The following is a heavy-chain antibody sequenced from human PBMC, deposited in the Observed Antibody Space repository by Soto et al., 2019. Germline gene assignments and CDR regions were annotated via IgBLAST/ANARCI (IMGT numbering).Heavy chain of an antibody. Sequence: EVHLVESGGGLVQPGDSLSLSCAASGFALNIFWMSWIRQAPGKGLEWVANMNQDGSEKYYVDSMKGRFRISRDNAKNSVYLQMDGLSVEDTAVYYCARDGPTTLLGQSYQFWGQGTLVTVSA. D-gene: IGHD1-1*01. CDR1: GFALNIFW. J-gene: IGHJ1*01. V-gene: IGHV3-7*01. CDR2: MNQDGSEK. CDR3: ARDGPTTLLGQSYQF.